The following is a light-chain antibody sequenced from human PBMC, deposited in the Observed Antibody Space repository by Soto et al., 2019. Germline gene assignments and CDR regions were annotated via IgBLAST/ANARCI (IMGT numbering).Light chain of an antibody. CDR3: SSYAGSSTVV. CDR1: SSDVGSYNL. V-gene: IGLV2-23*01. Sequence: QSALTQPASVSGSRGQSITISCTGTSSDVGSYNLVSWYQQHPGKAPKLMIYEGSKRPSGVSNRFSGSKSGNTASLTISGLQAEDEADYYCSSYAGSSTVVFGGGTKLTVL. J-gene: IGLJ3*02. CDR2: EGS.